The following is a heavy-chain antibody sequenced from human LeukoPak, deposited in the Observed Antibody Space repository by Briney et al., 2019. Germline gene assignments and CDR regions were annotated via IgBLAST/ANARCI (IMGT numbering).Heavy chain of an antibody. CDR3: ARDYCSSTSCSGADP. D-gene: IGHD2-2*01. CDR1: GDSASSNSAA. J-gene: IGHJ5*02. V-gene: IGHV6-1*01. Sequence: SQTPSLTCAISGDSASSNSAAWNWIRQSPSRGLEWLGRTYYRSKWYNDYAVSVKSRITINPDTSKNQFSLQLNSVTPEDTAVYYCARDYCSSTSCSGADPWGQGTLVTVSS. CDR2: TYYRSKWYN.